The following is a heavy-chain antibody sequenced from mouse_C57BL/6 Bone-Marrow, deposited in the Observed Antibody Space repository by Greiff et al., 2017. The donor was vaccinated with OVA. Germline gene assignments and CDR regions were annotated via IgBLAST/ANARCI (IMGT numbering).Heavy chain of an antibody. CDR3: ARRGYSNFYAMDY. CDR2: ISSGGSYT. Sequence: EVKLVESGGDLVKPGGSLKLSCAASGFTFSSYGMSWVRQTPDKRLEWVATISSGGSYTYYPDSVKGRFTISRDNAKNTLYLQMSSLKSEDTAMYYCARRGYSNFYAMDYWGQGTSVTVSS. J-gene: IGHJ4*01. V-gene: IGHV5-6*02. CDR1: GFTFSSYG. D-gene: IGHD2-5*01.